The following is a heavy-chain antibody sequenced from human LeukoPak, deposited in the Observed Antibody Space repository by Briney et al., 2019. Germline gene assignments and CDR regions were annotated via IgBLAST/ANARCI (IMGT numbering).Heavy chain of an antibody. J-gene: IGHJ5*02. CDR1: GGSFSGYY. CDR3: ARGQGWYDFWSGPRGGFDP. V-gene: IGHV4-34*01. Sequence: SETLSLTCAVYGGSFSGYYWSWIRQPPGKGLEWIGEINHSGSTNYNPSLKSRVTISVDTSKSQFSLKLSSVTAADTAVYYCARGQGWYDFWSGPRGGFDPWGQGTLVTVSS. CDR2: INHSGST. D-gene: IGHD3-3*01.